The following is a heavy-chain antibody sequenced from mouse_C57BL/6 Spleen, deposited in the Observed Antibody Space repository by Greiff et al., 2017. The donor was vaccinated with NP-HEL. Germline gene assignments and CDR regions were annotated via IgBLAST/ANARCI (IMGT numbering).Heavy chain of an antibody. Sequence: ESGPGLVKPSQSLSLTCSVTGYSITSGYYWNWIRQFPGNKLEWMGYISYDGSNNYNPSLKNRISITRDTSKNQFFLKLNSVTTEDTATYYCAREGSPYYFDYWGQGTTLTVSS. V-gene: IGHV3-6*01. CDR1: GYSITSGYY. D-gene: IGHD1-1*02. J-gene: IGHJ2*01. CDR2: ISYDGSN. CDR3: AREGSPYYFDY.